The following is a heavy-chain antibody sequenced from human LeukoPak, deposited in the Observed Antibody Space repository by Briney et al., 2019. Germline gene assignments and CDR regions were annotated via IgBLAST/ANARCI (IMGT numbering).Heavy chain of an antibody. CDR2: ISRSSTTI. CDR1: GLTFTTNS. J-gene: IGHJ4*02. V-gene: IGHV3-48*04. D-gene: IGHD4-17*01. Sequence: GGSLRLSCAASGLTFTTNSMNWVRQAPGKGLEWVSYISRSSTTIYYADSVKGRFTISRDNAKNSLYLQMNSLRAEDTAVYYCARDDYGDYGEFDYWGQGTLVTVSS. CDR3: ARDDYGDYGEFDY.